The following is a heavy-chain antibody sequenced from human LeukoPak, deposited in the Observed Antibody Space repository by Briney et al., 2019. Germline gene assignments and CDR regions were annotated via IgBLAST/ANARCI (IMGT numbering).Heavy chain of an antibody. CDR3: ASPGIAVAGAFDY. CDR1: GFTFSSYA. CDR2: ISGSGDST. D-gene: IGHD6-19*01. Sequence: GGSLRLSCAASGFTFSSYAMSWVRQAPGKGLEWVSAISGSGDSTYYGDSVKGRFTISRDNSKNTLYLQMNSLRAEDTAVYYCASPGIAVAGAFDYWGQGTLVTVSS. V-gene: IGHV3-23*01. J-gene: IGHJ4*02.